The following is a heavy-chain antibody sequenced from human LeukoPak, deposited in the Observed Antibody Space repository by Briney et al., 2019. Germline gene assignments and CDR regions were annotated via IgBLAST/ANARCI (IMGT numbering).Heavy chain of an antibody. CDR1: GYTFTSYD. V-gene: IGHV1-8*03. J-gene: IGHJ3*02. Sequence: ASVKVSCKASGYTFTSYDINWVRQATGQGLEWMGWMNPNSGNTGYAQKFQGRVTITRNTSISTAYVELSSLRSEDTAVYYCARDRGTTGTPDDAFDIWGQGTMVTVSS. CDR2: MNPNSGNT. D-gene: IGHD1-1*01. CDR3: ARDRGTTGTPDDAFDI.